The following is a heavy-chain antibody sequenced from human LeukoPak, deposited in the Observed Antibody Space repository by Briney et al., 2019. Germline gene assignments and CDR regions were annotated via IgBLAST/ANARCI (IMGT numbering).Heavy chain of an antibody. CDR3: ARDKAQDSVYYGMDV. Sequence: GGSLRLSCAASGFTFSSYSMVWVRQAPGKGLEWVSSISSGSNYIYYADSVKGRFTISRDNARTSLYLQMNSLGAEDTAVYYCARDKAQDSVYYGMDVWGQGTTVTVSS. CDR1: GFTFSSYS. D-gene: IGHD6-6*01. CDR2: ISSGSNYI. J-gene: IGHJ6*02. V-gene: IGHV3-21*06.